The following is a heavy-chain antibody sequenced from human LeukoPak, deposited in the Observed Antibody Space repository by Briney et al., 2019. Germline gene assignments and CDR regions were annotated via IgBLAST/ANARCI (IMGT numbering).Heavy chain of an antibody. CDR3: ARDSGREVLLWFGELTHYYYGMDV. J-gene: IGHJ6*04. D-gene: IGHD3-10*01. CDR2: ISGSGGST. CDR1: GFTFSSYA. V-gene: IGHV3-23*01. Sequence: GGSLRLSCAASGFTFSSYAMSWVRQAPGKGLEWVSAISGSGGSTYYADSVKGRFTISRDNSKNTLYLQMNSLRAEDTAVYYCARDSGREVLLWFGELTHYYYGMDVWGKGTTVTVSS.